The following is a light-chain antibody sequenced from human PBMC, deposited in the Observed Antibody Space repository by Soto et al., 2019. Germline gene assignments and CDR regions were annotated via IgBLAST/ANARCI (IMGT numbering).Light chain of an antibody. Sequence: EIVLTQSPGTLSLSPGERGTLSCRASQSVSISYLAWYQEKPGQAPRLLIYGASSRATGIPDRFSGSGSGTDFTLTISRLEPEDFALYYCQQYGSSLSITFGQGTRLEIK. CDR3: QQYGSSLSIT. J-gene: IGKJ5*01. CDR2: GAS. CDR1: QSVSISY. V-gene: IGKV3-20*01.